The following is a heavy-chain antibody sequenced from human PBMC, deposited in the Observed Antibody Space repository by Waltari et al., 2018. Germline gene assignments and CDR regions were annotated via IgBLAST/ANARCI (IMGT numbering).Heavy chain of an antibody. D-gene: IGHD6-13*01. J-gene: IGHJ1*01. CDR3: ARRRSTAWYLQF. Sequence: QIQLVQSGAEGKRPGASVSVSCTTSGYSFPRYDVHWLRQAPGQGLELVGWINPGSGDKTYSDTFQGRVTITRDISASTAYLDLKNLSSEDTATYYCARRRSTAWYLQFWGQGTLVTVTS. CDR2: INPGSGDK. V-gene: IGHV1-3*01. CDR1: GYSFPRYD.